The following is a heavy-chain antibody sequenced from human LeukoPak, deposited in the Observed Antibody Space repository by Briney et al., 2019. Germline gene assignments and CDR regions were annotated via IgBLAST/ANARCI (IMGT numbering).Heavy chain of an antibody. V-gene: IGHV3-48*01. CDR3: VRDHAYAFDI. Sequence: SGGSLRLSCAASGFTFSSHWMTWVRQAPGKGLEWISYIRSRDGTVSYADSVKGRFTISTDTAKSSLFLQMNGLSADDTAVYYCVRDHAYAFDIWGQGTMVTVSS. CDR1: GFTFSSHW. CDR2: IRSRDGTV. J-gene: IGHJ3*02.